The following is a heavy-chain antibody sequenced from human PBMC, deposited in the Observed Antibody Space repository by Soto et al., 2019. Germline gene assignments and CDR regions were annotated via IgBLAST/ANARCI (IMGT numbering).Heavy chain of an antibody. CDR2: ISYDGSNK. J-gene: IGHJ4*02. Sequence: GGSLRLSCAASGFTFSSYGMHWVRQAPGKGLEWVAVISYDGSNKYYADSVKGQFTISRDNSKNTLYLQMNSLRAEDTAVYYCAKSPPVSGWSQYFDYWGQGTLVTVSS. CDR3: AKSPPVSGWSQYFDY. D-gene: IGHD6-19*01. CDR1: GFTFSSYG. V-gene: IGHV3-30*18.